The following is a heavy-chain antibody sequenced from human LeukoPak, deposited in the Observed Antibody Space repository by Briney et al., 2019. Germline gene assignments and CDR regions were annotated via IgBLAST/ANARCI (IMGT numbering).Heavy chain of an antibody. CDR2: IYSGDSDT. CDR3: ACISGRAVAGIFDY. V-gene: IGHV5-51*01. Sequence: GESLEISCKGSGYSFTSYWIGWVRQMAGEGLGLMGIIYSGDSDTRYSPSFQGQVTISADKSISTAYLQWSSLKASDTAMYYCACISGRAVAGIFDYWGQGTLVTVSS. D-gene: IGHD6-19*01. CDR1: GYSFTSYW. J-gene: IGHJ4*02.